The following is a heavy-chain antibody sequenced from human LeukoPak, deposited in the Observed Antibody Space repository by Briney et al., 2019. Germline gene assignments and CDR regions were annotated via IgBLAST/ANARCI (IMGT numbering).Heavy chain of an antibody. V-gene: IGHV4-34*01. Sequence: SETLSLTCAVYGGSFSGYYWSWIRQPPGKGLEWIGEINHSGSTNYNPSLKSRVTISVDTSKNQFSLKLSSVTAADTAVYYCAGLSSRYYDFWSGPSMDVWGQGTTVTVSS. D-gene: IGHD3-3*01. J-gene: IGHJ6*02. CDR2: INHSGST. CDR3: AGLSSRYYDFWSGPSMDV. CDR1: GGSFSGYY.